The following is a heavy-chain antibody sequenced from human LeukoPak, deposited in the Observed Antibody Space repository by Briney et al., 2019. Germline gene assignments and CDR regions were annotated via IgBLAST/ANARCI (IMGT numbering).Heavy chain of an antibody. V-gene: IGHV5-51*01. J-gene: IGHJ4*02. Sequence: GESLKISCKGSGYSFTSYWIGWVRQMPGKGLEWMGIIYPGDSDTRYSPSFQGQVTISADKSISTAYLRWSSLKASDTAMYYCARHSQVDTAITEHFDYWGQGTLVTVSS. D-gene: IGHD5-18*01. CDR3: ARHSQVDTAITEHFDY. CDR1: GYSFTSYW. CDR2: IYPGDSDT.